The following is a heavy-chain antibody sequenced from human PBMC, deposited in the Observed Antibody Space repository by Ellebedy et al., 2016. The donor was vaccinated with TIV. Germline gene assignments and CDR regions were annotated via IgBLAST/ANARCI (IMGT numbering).Heavy chain of an antibody. CDR2: IYPGDSET. Sequence: PGGSLRLSCKASGYIFTSNWIGWVRQMPGKGLEWMGIIYPGDSETRYSPSFQGQVTISADKSISTAYLQWSSLKASDTAMYYCARHTRMYNYQPFDPWGQGTLVTVSS. J-gene: IGHJ5*02. CDR3: ARHTRMYNYQPFDP. D-gene: IGHD1-20*01. CDR1: GYIFTSNW. V-gene: IGHV5-51*01.